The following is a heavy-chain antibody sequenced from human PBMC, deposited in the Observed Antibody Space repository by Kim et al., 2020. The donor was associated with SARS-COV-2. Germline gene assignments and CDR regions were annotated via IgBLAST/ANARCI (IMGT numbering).Heavy chain of an antibody. CDR3: ARVSLGSSSWYYFDY. Sequence: EDSLKGRFTISRDNAKNSLYLQMNSMRADDTAVYYCARVSLGSSSWYYFDYWGQGTLVTVSS. D-gene: IGHD6-13*01. V-gene: IGHV3-21*04. J-gene: IGHJ4*02.